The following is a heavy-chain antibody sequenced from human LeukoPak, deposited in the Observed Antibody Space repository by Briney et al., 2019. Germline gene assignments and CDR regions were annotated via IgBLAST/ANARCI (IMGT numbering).Heavy chain of an antibody. Sequence: SETLCLTCAVYGGSFSGCYWSWIRQPPGKGLEWIGEINHSGSTNYNPSLKSRVTISVDTSKNQFSLKLSSVTAADTAVYYCARGHCTNGVCYTNYFDYWGQGTLVTVSS. V-gene: IGHV4-34*01. D-gene: IGHD2-8*01. CDR1: GGSFSGCY. J-gene: IGHJ4*02. CDR2: INHSGST. CDR3: ARGHCTNGVCYTNYFDY.